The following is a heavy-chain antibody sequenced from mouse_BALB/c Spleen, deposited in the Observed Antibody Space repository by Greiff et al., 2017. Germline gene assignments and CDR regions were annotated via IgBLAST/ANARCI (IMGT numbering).Heavy chain of an antibody. J-gene: IGHJ2*01. Sequence: EVKLVESGGGLVKPGGSLKLSCAASGFTFSSYAMSWVRQTPEKRLEWVATISSGGSYTYYPDSVKGRFTISRDNAKNTLYLQMSSLRSEDTAMYYCARTGYFDYWGQGTTLTVSS. CDR3: ARTGYFDY. V-gene: IGHV5-9-3*01. CDR1: GFTFSSYA. D-gene: IGHD4-1*01. CDR2: ISSGGSYT.